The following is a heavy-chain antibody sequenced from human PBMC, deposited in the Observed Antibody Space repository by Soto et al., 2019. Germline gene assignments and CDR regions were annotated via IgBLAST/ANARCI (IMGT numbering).Heavy chain of an antibody. Sequence: PSETLSLTCTVSGGSISSSSYYWGWIRQPPGKGLEWIGSIYYSGSTYYNPSLESRVTISVDTSKNQFSLKLSSVTAADTAVYYCARQKATVPYYYFDYWGQGTTVTVSS. CDR3: ARQKATVPYYYFDY. J-gene: IGHJ4*02. V-gene: IGHV4-39*01. D-gene: IGHD4-17*01. CDR2: IYYSGST. CDR1: GGSISSSSYY.